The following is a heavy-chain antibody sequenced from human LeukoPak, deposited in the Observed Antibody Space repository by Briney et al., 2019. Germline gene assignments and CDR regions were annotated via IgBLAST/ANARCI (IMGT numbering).Heavy chain of an antibody. V-gene: IGHV3-33*01. D-gene: IGHD1-1*01. J-gene: IGHJ4*02. Sequence: GGSLRLSCAASGFTFTSYGMHWVRQAPGKGLEWVAVIWYDGSNKYYADSVKGRFTISRDNSKNTLYLQMNSLRAEDTAVYYCARRRNWNDRADYWGQGTLVTVSS. CDR1: GFTFTSYG. CDR2: IWYDGSNK. CDR3: ARRRNWNDRADY.